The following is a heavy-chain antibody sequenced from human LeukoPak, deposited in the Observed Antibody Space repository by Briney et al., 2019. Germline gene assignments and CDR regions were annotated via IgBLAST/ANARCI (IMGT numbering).Heavy chain of an antibody. J-gene: IGHJ3*02. Sequence: GGSLRLSCAASGFTFSSYGMHWVRQAPGKGLEWVAFIRYDGSNKYYADSVKGRFTISRDNSKNTLYLQMNSLRAEDTAVYYCAKGRFIVGASGDDAFDIWGQGTMVTVSS. CDR3: AKGRFIVGASGDDAFDI. D-gene: IGHD1-26*01. CDR2: IRYDGSNK. V-gene: IGHV3-30*02. CDR1: GFTFSSYG.